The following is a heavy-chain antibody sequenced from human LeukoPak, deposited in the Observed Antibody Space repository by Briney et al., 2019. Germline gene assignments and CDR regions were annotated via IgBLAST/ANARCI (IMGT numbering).Heavy chain of an antibody. Sequence: GGSLRLSCAASGFTFSNYLMHWVRQTPGKGLVWISRISTDGSFTNYADSVKGRFSISRDNAKNTLYLQMSSLRAEDTAVYYCAKEFNRGLPDYWGQGTLVTVPS. D-gene: IGHD2-21*01. CDR3: AKEFNRGLPDY. CDR2: ISTDGSFT. J-gene: IGHJ4*02. V-gene: IGHV3-74*01. CDR1: GFTFSNYL.